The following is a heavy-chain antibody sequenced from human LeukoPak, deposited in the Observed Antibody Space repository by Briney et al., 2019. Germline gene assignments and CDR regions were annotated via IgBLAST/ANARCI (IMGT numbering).Heavy chain of an antibody. J-gene: IGHJ1*01. D-gene: IGHD3-16*01. Sequence: GGSLRLSCAASGLTFSSYWMHWVRQAPGKGLVWVSRINSDGSSTSYADSVKGRFTISRDNAKNTLYLQMNSLRAEDTAVYYCARDSVWSQYFQHWGQGTLVTVSS. CDR2: INSDGSST. V-gene: IGHV3-74*01. CDR1: GLTFSSYW. CDR3: ARDSVWSQYFQH.